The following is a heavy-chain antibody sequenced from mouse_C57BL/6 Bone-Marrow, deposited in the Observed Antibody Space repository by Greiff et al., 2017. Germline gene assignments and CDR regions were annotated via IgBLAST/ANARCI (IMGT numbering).Heavy chain of an antibody. CDR1: GYTFTSYW. D-gene: IGHD2-3*01. J-gene: IGHJ3*01. CDR2: IHPNSGST. CDR3: ARSRSYDGRFAY. V-gene: IGHV1-64*01. Sequence: QVQLQQPGAELVKPGASVKLSCKASGYTFTSYWMHGVKRRPGQGLEWIGMIHPNSGSTNYNEKFKSKATLTVDKSSSTAYMQLSSLTSEDSAVYYCARSRSYDGRFAYWGQGTLVTVSA.